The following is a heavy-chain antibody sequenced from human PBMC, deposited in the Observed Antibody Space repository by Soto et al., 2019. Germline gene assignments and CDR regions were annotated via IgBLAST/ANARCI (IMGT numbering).Heavy chain of an antibody. V-gene: IGHV4-34*01. CDR2: INHSGTT. CDR1: GGSFSGYY. D-gene: IGHD3-10*01. Sequence: SETLSLTCAVYGGSFSGYYWSWIRQPPGRGLEWIGEINHSGTTNNNPSLKSRVTISVDTSKNQFSLKVSSVTAADTAVYYCARGTAGGSETYYNSWFDPWGQGTLVTVSS. J-gene: IGHJ5*02. CDR3: ARGTAGGSETYYNSWFDP.